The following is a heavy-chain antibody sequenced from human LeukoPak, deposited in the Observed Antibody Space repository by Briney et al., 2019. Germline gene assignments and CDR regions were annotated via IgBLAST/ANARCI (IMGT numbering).Heavy chain of an antibody. V-gene: IGHV4-4*07. J-gene: IGHJ6*03. CDR2: IYTSGST. CDR1: GGSISSYY. CDR3: ARGVLRVYYYYMDV. D-gene: IGHD3-10*01. Sequence: SETLPLTCTVSGGSISSYYWSWIRQPAGKGLEWIGRIYTSGSTNYNPSLKSRVTMSVDTSKNQFSLKLSSVTAADTAVYYCARGVLRVYYYYMDVWGKGTTVTVSS.